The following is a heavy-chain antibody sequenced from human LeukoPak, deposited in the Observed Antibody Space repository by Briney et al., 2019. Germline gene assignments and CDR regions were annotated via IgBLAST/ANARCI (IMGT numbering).Heavy chain of an antibody. CDR1: GLDFSGYS. D-gene: IGHD6-13*01. CDR2: MTSASSYM. CDR3: AKMGIGGVGTYYYYMDV. J-gene: IGHJ6*03. Sequence: GGSLRLSCAASGLDFSGYSMNWVRQAPGKGLEWVSSMTSASSYMDYADPVRGRFTISRDNAKNSLYLQMNSLRAEDTAVYYCAKMGIGGVGTYYYYMDVWGKGTTVTVSS. V-gene: IGHV3-21*01.